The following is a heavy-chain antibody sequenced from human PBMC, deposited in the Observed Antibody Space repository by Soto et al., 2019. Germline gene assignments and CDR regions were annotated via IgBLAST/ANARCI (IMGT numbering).Heavy chain of an antibody. D-gene: IGHD6-13*01. J-gene: IGHJ5*02. V-gene: IGHV4-30-4*01. CDR2: IYYSGST. Sequence: SETLSLTCTVSGGSISSGDYYWSWIRQPPGKGLEWIGYIYYSGSTYYNPSLKSRVTISVDTSKNQFSLKLSSVTAADTAVYYCASTIAAGGFGPWGQGTLVTVSS. CDR3: ASTIAAGGFGP. CDR1: GGSISSGDYY.